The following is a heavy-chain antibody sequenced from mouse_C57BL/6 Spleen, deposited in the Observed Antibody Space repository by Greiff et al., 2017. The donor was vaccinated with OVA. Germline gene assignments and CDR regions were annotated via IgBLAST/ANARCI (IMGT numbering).Heavy chain of an antibody. V-gene: IGHV1-82*01. CDR2: IYPGDGDT. CDR1: GYAFSSSW. CDR3: ASYYSGAFDY. D-gene: IGHD2-10*01. J-gene: IGHJ2*01. Sequence: QVQLQQSGPELVKPGASVKISCKASGYAFSSSWMNWVKQRPGKGLEWIGRIYPGDGDTNYNGKFKGKATLTADKSSSTAYMQLSSLTSEDSAVYFCASYYSGAFDYWGQGTTLTVSS.